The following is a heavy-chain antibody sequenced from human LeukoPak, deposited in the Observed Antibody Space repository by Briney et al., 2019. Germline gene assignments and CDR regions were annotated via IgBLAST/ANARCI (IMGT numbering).Heavy chain of an antibody. J-gene: IGHJ3*02. CDR3: ARESLGGGDDAFDI. V-gene: IGHV3-48*01. CDR1: EFIVSINY. CDR2: ISTSSSTI. Sequence: GGSLRLSCAASEFIVSINYMTWVRQAPGKGLEWVSYISTSSSTIYYTDSVRGRFTISRDNAKNSLYLQMNSLRAEDTAVYYCARESLGGGDDAFDIWGQGTMVTVSS. D-gene: IGHD2-21*01.